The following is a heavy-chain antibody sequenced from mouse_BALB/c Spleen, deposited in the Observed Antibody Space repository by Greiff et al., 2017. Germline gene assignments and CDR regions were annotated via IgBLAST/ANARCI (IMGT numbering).Heavy chain of an antibody. J-gene: IGHJ2*01. Sequence: EVQLQQSGTVLARPGASVKMSCKASGYSFTSYWMHWVKQRPGQGLEWIGAIYPGNSDTSYNQKFKGKAKLTAVTSASTAYMELSSLTNEDSAVYYCTREKIYYGSSLNFDYWGQGTTLTVSS. V-gene: IGHV1-5*01. D-gene: IGHD1-1*01. CDR2: IYPGNSDT. CDR1: GYSFTSYW. CDR3: TREKIYYGSSLNFDY.